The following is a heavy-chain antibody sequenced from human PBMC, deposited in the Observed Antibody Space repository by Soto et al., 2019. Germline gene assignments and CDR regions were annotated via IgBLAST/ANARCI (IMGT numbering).Heavy chain of an antibody. CDR2: ISAYNGNT. V-gene: IGHV1-18*01. CDR3: ARSVGAPPSDI. J-gene: IGHJ3*02. D-gene: IGHD1-26*01. Sequence: QVQLVQSGAEVKKPGASVKVSCKASGYTFTSYGISWVRQAPGQGLEWMGWISAYNGNTNYAQKLQGRVTXTPXTSTSTGYMELRSLRSDDTAVYYCARSVGAPPSDIWGQGTMVTVSS. CDR1: GYTFTSYG.